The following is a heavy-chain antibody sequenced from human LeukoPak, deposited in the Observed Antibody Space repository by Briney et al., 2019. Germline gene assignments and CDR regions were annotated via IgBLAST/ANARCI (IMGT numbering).Heavy chain of an antibody. CDR3: VKDDKSGSYLDY. CDR2: IWYDGSNK. J-gene: IGHJ4*02. CDR1: GFTFSSSG. V-gene: IGHV3-33*06. D-gene: IGHD1-26*01. Sequence: GSLRLSCAASGFTFSSSGMHWVRQAPGKGLEWVAVIWYDGSNKYYADSVKGRFTISRDNSKNTLCLQMNSLRAEDTAVYYCVKDDKSGSYLDYWGQGALVTVSS.